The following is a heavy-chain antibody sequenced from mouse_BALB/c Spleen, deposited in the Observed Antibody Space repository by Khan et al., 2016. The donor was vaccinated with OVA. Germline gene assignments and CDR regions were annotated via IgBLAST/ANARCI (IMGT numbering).Heavy chain of an antibody. Sequence: QVQLQQPGAELVRPGASVRLSCKASGYTFTSYWINWVKQRPGQGLEWIGKIYPSDSYTNYNQKFKDKATLTVDKSSSTAYMQLSSPTSEDSAVYYCTRGDPGNFDYWGQGTTLTVSS. D-gene: IGHD2-13*01. V-gene: IGHV1-69*02. CDR1: GYTFTSYW. CDR2: IYPSDSYT. J-gene: IGHJ2*01. CDR3: TRGDPGNFDY.